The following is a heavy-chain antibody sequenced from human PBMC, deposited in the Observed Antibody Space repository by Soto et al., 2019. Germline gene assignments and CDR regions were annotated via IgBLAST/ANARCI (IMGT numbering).Heavy chain of an antibody. CDR1: GGTFSSYA. Sequence: TSVKVSCKASGGTFSSYAISWVRQAPGQGLEWMGGIIPIFGTANYAQKFQGRVTITADESTSTAYMELSSLRSEDTAVYYCARDLRFSPRDRAFDYWGQGTLVTLSS. J-gene: IGHJ4*02. D-gene: IGHD3-22*01. CDR3: ARDLRFSPRDRAFDY. V-gene: IGHV1-69*13. CDR2: IIPIFGTA.